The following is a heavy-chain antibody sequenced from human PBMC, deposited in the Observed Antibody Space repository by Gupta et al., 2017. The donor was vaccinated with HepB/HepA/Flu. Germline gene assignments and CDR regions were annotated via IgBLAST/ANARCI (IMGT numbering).Heavy chain of an antibody. CDR1: RYTFTGCS. V-gene: IGHV1-2*02. D-gene: IGHD6-6*01. CDR2: INPNSGGT. Sequence: QVPLVQSGAEVKKPGASVKVYCKACRYTFTGCSMHWVRQAPGQGREWMGWINPNSGGTNDAQKSQSRVTMTRDTSNSTAYMGLSRLRSDSTAVYCCAIRIAATKGFDYYYDYMDVWGKGTMVTVSS. J-gene: IGHJ6*03. CDR3: AIRIAATKGFDYYYDYMDV.